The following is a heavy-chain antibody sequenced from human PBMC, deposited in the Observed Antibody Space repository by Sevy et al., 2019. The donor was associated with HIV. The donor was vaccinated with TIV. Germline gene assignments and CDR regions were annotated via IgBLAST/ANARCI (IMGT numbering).Heavy chain of an antibody. D-gene: IGHD2-8*02. CDR1: GDSINNGNHW. CDR3: ARDGIRRDYWHGLDV. Sequence: SETLSLTCTVSGDSINNGNHWWSWVRQPAGKGLEWIGRIYSSGRRIMYNPSLERRVTISVDTSKNQFSLKVTSVIAADTAIYYCARDGIRRDYWHGLDVWGQGTTVTVSS. V-gene: IGHV4-61*02. J-gene: IGHJ6*02. CDR2: IYSSGRR.